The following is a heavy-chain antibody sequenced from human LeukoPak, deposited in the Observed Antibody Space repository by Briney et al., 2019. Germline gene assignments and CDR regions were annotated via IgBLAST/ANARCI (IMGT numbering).Heavy chain of an antibody. D-gene: IGHD1-26*01. Sequence: GGSLRLSCAASGFTVSSNYMNWVRQAPGKGLEWVSIIYSGGNTYYADSVKSRFTISRDNSQNTLYLQMSSLRAEDTAVYYCVKLVGDSEDWGQGTLVTVSS. CDR3: VKLVGDSED. J-gene: IGHJ4*02. V-gene: IGHV3-53*05. CDR1: GFTVSSNY. CDR2: IYSGGNT.